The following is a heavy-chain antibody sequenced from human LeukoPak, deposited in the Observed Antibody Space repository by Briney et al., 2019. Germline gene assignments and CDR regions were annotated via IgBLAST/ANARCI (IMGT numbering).Heavy chain of an antibody. V-gene: IGHV5-51*01. J-gene: IGHJ4*02. CDR2: IYPGVSDT. Sequence: GESLKISCKASGYSFTSYWIGWVRQMPGKGLERMGIIYPGVSDTTYSPSFQGQVTIPADKSIRTASLQWSSLKASDTAMYCARQRPGYYDSSGYHYLPPDFDYWGQGTLVTVSS. D-gene: IGHD3-22*01. CDR1: GYSFTSYW. CDR3: ARQRPGYYDSSGYHYLPPDFDY.